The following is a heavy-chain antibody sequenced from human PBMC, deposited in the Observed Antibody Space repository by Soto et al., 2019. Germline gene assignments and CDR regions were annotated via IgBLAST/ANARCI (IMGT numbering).Heavy chain of an antibody. CDR1: GGSISSYY. J-gene: IGHJ4*02. CDR2: IYTSGST. CDR3: ARHKDTSSRYLLPDY. Sequence: PSETLSLTCTVSGGSISSYYWTWIRQPSGKGLEWIGRIYTSGSTNYNPSLKSRVTMSVDTSKNQFSLRLSSVTAADTAVYYCARHKDTSSRYLLPDYWGQGTLVTVSS. V-gene: IGHV4-4*07. D-gene: IGHD1-1*01.